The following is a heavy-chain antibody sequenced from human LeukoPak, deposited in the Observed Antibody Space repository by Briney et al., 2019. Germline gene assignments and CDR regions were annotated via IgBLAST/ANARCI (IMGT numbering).Heavy chain of an antibody. V-gene: IGHV4-4*07. CDR3: ARDIVVVPAAIPHYYGMDV. CDR2: IYTSGST. J-gene: IGHJ6*02. CDR1: GGSISSYY. Sequence: SETLSLTCTVSGGSISSYYWSWIRQPAGKGLEWIGHIYTSGSTNYNPSLKSRVTMSVDTSKNQFSLKLSSVTAADTAVYYCARDIVVVPAAIPHYYGMDVWGQGTTVTVSS. D-gene: IGHD2-2*02.